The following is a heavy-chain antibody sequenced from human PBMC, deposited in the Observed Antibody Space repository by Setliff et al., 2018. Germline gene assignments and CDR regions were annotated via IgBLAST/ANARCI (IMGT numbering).Heavy chain of an antibody. V-gene: IGHV4-30-4*08. CDR3: AREVGTSTSSDAFDV. J-gene: IGHJ3*01. D-gene: IGHD1-26*01. Sequence: PSETLSLTCTVSGGSISSSSYYWSWIRQPPGKGLEWIAYIYHSGSAYYNPSLKSRVTMSVDTSKNQFSLHLTSVTAADTAVYYCAREVGTSTSSDAFDVWGQGMMVTVSS. CDR1: GGSISSSSYY. CDR2: IYHSGSA.